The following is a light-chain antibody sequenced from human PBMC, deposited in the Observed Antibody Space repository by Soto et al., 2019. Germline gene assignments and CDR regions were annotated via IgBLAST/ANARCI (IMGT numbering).Light chain of an antibody. CDR3: QQRSNWPPEVT. V-gene: IGKV3-11*01. Sequence: EIVLTQSPDTLSLSPGERATLSCRASQSVGSSLAWYQQKPGQAPRLLIYDASNRATGIPARFSGSGSGTDFTLTISSLEPEDFAVYYCQQRSNWPPEVTFGPGTKVAIK. CDR2: DAS. CDR1: QSVGSS. J-gene: IGKJ3*01.